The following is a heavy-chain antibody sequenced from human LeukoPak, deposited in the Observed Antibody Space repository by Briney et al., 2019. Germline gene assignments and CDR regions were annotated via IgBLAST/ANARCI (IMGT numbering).Heavy chain of an antibody. CDR1: GGSISSGGYS. V-gene: IGHV4-31*03. CDR2: IYYSGST. Sequence: SETLSLTCTVSGGSISSGGYSWSWIRQHPGKGLEWIGYIYYSGSTYYNPSLKSRVTISVDTSKNQFSLKLSSVTAADTAVYYCARARLHSYYYGSGSYGDFDYWGQGTLVTVSS. J-gene: IGHJ4*02. CDR3: ARARLHSYYYGSGSYGDFDY. D-gene: IGHD3-10*01.